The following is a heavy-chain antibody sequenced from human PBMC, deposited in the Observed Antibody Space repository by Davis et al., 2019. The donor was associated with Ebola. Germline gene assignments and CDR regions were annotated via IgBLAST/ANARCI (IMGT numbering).Heavy chain of an antibody. V-gene: IGHV4-59*08. J-gene: IGHJ2*01. CDR2: IYYSGST. Sequence: PSETLSLTCTVSGGSISSYYWSWIRQPPGKGLEWIGYIYYSGSTNYNPSLKSRVTISVDTSKNQFSLKLSSVTAADTAVYYCARHRHYYDSSGYSYWYFDLWGRGTLVTVSS. CDR3: ARHRHYYDSSGYSYWYFDL. CDR1: GGSISSYY. D-gene: IGHD3-22*01.